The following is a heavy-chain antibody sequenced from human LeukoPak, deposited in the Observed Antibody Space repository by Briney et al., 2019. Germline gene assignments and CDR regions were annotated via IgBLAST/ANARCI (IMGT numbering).Heavy chain of an antibody. CDR2: ISSSSSYI. J-gene: IGHJ4*02. V-gene: IGHV3-21*01. D-gene: IGHD3-22*01. CDR1: GFTFSGYS. Sequence: GGALRLSCAASGFTFSGYSMNWVRQAPGKGLEWVSSISSSSSYIYYADSVKGRFTISRDNAKNSLYLQMNSLRAEDSAVYYCARDLNDYYSYYFDYWGQGTLVTVSP. CDR3: ARDLNDYYSYYFDY.